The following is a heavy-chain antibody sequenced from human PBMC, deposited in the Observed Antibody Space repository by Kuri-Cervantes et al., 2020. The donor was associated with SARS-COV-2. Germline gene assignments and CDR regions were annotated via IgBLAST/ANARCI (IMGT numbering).Heavy chain of an antibody. CDR2: INHSGST. D-gene: IGHD4-17*01. CDR1: GGSFSGYS. Sequence: SETLSLTCAVYGGSFSGYSWSWIRQPPGKGLEWIGEINHSGSTNYTPSLKSRVTISVDTSKNQFSLKLSAVTAADTAVYYCVRGRPTVTTRYFDLWGRGTLVTVSS. J-gene: IGHJ2*01. V-gene: IGHV4-34*01. CDR3: VRGRPTVTTRYFDL.